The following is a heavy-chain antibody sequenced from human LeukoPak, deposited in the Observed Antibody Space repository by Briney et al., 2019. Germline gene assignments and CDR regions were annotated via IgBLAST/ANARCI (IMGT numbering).Heavy chain of an antibody. CDR3: ATSSDAPGNH. CDR2: IKGDGSAQ. J-gene: IGHJ5*02. D-gene: IGHD2-2*01. Sequence: GGSLGLSCAASGFTFNGYWMSWVRQAQGKGLEWVANIKGDGSAQYYVDSVKGRFTISRDNAKNSLNLQMNSLRAEDTAVYYCATSSDAPGNHWGQGTLVTVSS. V-gene: IGHV3-7*01. CDR1: GFTFNGYW.